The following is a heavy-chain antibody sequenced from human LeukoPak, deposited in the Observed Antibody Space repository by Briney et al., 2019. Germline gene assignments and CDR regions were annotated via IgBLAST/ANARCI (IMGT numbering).Heavy chain of an antibody. J-gene: IGHJ4*02. CDR2: IYPGDSDT. CDR1: GSIFTSYW. V-gene: IGHV5-51*01. Sequence: GESLQISCKGSGSIFTSYWIGWGRQLPGKGLEWMGIIYPGDSDTRYSPSFQGQVTISADKSNRTAYLQWSSLKASDTAMYYCARVTQGNTPGDYWGQGTLVTVSS. D-gene: IGHD2-15*01. CDR3: ARVTQGNTPGDY.